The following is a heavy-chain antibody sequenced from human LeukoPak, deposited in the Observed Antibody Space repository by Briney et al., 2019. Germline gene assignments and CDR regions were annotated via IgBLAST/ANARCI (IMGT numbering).Heavy chain of an antibody. D-gene: IGHD3/OR15-3a*01. V-gene: IGHV4-31*03. CDR3: ARDNTRHWTFDY. Sequence: SQTLSLTCTVSGGSIKSCGYYWSWIRQHPGKGLEWIGYIYYSGSTYYNLSLKSRVTISIDTSKNQFSLKLTSVTAADTAVYYCARDNTRHWTFDYWGQGTLVTVSS. CDR1: GGSIKSCGYY. J-gene: IGHJ4*02. CDR2: IYYSGST.